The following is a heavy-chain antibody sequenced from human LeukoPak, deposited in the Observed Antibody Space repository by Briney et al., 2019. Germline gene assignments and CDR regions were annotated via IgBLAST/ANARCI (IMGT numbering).Heavy chain of an antibody. J-gene: IGHJ5*02. CDR3: AKGVAQLWFGFDP. CDR1: GLTVSSNY. CDR2: ISGSGGST. D-gene: IGHD5-18*01. Sequence: GGSLRLSCAASGLTVSSNYMTWVRQAPGKGLEWVSAISGSGGSTYYADSVKGRFTISRDNSKNTLYLQMNSLRVGDTALYYCAKGVAQLWFGFDPWGQGALVTVSS. V-gene: IGHV3-23*01.